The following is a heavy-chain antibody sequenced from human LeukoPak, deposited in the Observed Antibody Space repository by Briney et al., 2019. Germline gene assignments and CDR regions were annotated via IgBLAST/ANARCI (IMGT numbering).Heavy chain of an antibody. CDR3: ARGSTPIVVVTAIVYFDS. CDR2: INPNSGGT. CDR1: GYTFTGYY. V-gene: IGHV1-2*02. Sequence: ASVKVSCKASGYTFTGYYMHWVRQAPGQGLEWMGWINPNSGGTNYAQKFQGRVTMTRDTSISTAYMELSRLRSDDTAVYYCARGSTPIVVVTAIVYFDSWGQGTLVTVSS. J-gene: IGHJ4*02. D-gene: IGHD2-21*02.